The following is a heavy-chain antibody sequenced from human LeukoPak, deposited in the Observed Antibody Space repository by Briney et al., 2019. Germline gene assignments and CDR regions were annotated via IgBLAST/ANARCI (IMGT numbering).Heavy chain of an antibody. CDR1: GYTFTGYY. J-gene: IGHJ5*02. CDR3: AREPMVRDFNWFDH. D-gene: IGHD3-10*01. CDR2: INPNSGGT. Sequence: ASVKVSCKASGYTFTGYYLHWVRQAPGQGLEWMGRINPNSGGTNYAQEFQGRVTMTTDTSISTAYMELNRLTSDDTAVYYCAREPMVRDFNWFDHWGQGTLVTVSS. V-gene: IGHV1-2*06.